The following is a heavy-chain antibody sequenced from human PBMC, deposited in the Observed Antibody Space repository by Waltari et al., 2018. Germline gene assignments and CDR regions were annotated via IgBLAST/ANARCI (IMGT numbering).Heavy chain of an antibody. CDR3: ASLAAAGQFDY. J-gene: IGHJ4*02. D-gene: IGHD6-13*01. CDR2: GST. V-gene: IGHV4-59*01. Sequence: GSTNYNPSLKSRVTISVDTSKNQFSLKLSSVTAADTAVYYCASLAAAGQFDYWGQGTLVTVSS.